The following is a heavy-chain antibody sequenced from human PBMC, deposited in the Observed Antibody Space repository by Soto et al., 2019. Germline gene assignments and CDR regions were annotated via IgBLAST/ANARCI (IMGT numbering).Heavy chain of an antibody. Sequence: QVQLVESGGGVVQPGRSLRLSCAASGFTFSSYGMHWVRQAPGKGLEWVAVISYDGSNKYYADSVKGRFTISRDNSKNTLYLQMNSLRAEDTAVYYCAKERGWGWHYFDYWGQGTLVTVSS. J-gene: IGHJ4*02. D-gene: IGHD2-21*01. CDR3: AKERGWGWHYFDY. CDR2: ISYDGSNK. V-gene: IGHV3-30*18. CDR1: GFTFSSYG.